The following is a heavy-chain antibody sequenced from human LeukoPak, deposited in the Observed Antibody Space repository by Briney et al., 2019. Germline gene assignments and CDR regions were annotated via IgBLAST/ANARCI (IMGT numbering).Heavy chain of an antibody. V-gene: IGHV3-15*04. Sequence: GGSLRLSCAASGFTFSNAWMSWVRQAPGKGLEWVGRIESKTDGGTTDYAAPVKGRFTISRDDSKNTLYLQMNSLKTEDTAAYYCTTDPDCGGDCYEYFQHWGRGTLVTVSS. D-gene: IGHD2-21*01. CDR1: GFTFSNAW. CDR3: TTDPDCGGDCYEYFQH. J-gene: IGHJ1*01. CDR2: IESKTDGGTT.